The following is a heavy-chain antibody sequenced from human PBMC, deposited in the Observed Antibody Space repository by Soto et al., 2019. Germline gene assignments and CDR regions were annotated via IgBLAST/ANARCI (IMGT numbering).Heavy chain of an antibody. CDR1: GGSFSGYY. CDR2: INHSGST. Sequence: SETLSLTCAVYGGSFSGYYWTWIRQPPGTGLEWIGEINHSGSTNYNPSLKSRVTISVDTSKNQFSLKLTSVTAADTAVYYCARDQIYGLFRYCGQGALVTV. V-gene: IGHV4-34*01. D-gene: IGHD3-10*01. CDR3: ARDQIYGLFRY. J-gene: IGHJ4*02.